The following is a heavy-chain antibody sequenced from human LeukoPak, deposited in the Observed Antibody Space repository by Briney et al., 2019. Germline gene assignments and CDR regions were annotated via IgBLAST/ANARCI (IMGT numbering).Heavy chain of an antibody. V-gene: IGHV4-4*07. J-gene: IGHJ4*02. D-gene: IGHD6-13*01. Sequence: SETLSLTCTVSGGSISNYYWSWVRQPAGKGLEWIGRIYSSESPNYNPSLKSRVTMSVDTSKNQFSLKLSSVTAADTAVYYCVKEYNSSWDFDYWGQGTLVTVSS. CDR3: VKEYNSSWDFDY. CDR1: GGSISNYY. CDR2: IYSSESP.